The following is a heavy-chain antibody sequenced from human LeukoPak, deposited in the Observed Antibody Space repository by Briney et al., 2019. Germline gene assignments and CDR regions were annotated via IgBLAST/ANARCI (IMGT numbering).Heavy chain of an antibody. CDR1: GGSISSSNW. CDR2: IHNSGNT. D-gene: IGHD6-13*01. CDR3: ASNNRIAADGFDY. V-gene: IGHV4-4*02. J-gene: IGHJ4*02. Sequence: SGTLSLTCAVSGGSISSSNWWSWVRQPPGKGLEWIGEIHNSGNTNYNPSLKSRVTISVDKSKNQFSLKLSSVTAADTAVYYCASNNRIAADGFDYWGQGTLVTVSS.